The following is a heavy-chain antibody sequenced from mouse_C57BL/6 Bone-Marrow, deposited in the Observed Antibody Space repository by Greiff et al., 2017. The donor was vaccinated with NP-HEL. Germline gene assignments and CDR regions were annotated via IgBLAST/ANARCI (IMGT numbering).Heavy chain of an antibody. Sequence: QVHVKQSGAELARPGASVKLSCKASGYTFTSYGISWVKQRTGQGLEWIGEIYPRSGNTYYNEKFKGKATLTADKSSSTAYMELRSLTSEDSAVYFCASYYDYFDYWGQGTTLTVSS. D-gene: IGHD2-4*01. J-gene: IGHJ2*01. CDR2: IYPRSGNT. CDR3: ASYYDYFDY. CDR1: GYTFTSYG. V-gene: IGHV1-81*01.